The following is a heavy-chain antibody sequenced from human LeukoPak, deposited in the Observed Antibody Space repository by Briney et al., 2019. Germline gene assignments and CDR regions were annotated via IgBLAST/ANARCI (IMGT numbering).Heavy chain of an antibody. CDR1: GVSITNTIYY. J-gene: IGHJ4*02. CDR2: LYYSGSS. D-gene: IGHD3-16*02. Sequence: PSETLSLTCNVSGVSITNTIYYWGWVRQPPGKGLEWIGTLYYSGSSYFNPSLRSRVSFSVDASKNQFSLNLSSMTAADTAVYFCARVLRFRLGELSLYFDHWGQGSLVTVSS. CDR3: ARVLRFRLGELSLYFDH. V-gene: IGHV4-39*07.